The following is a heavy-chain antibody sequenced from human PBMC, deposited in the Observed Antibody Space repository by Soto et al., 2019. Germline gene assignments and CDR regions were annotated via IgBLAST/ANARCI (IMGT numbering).Heavy chain of an antibody. CDR2: IIPIVGTG. CDR1: GGTFSNYA. V-gene: IGHV1-69*01. Sequence: QVQLVQSGAEVRKPGSSVTVSCKASGGTFSNYAISWVRQAPGQGLEWMGGIIPIVGTGSYAQQFQGRVTIAADQPTTTAYLELSSLRLEDTAVYYCARLVILVATASTHSYSHVDVWGPGTTVTVS. J-gene: IGHJ6*02. CDR3: ARLVILVATASTHSYSHVDV. D-gene: IGHD2-2*01.